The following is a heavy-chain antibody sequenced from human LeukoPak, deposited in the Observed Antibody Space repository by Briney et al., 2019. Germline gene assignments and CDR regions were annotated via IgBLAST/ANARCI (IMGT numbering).Heavy chain of an antibody. CDR1: GFTFDDYA. V-gene: IGHV3-9*01. CDR3: AKDIGYDSSGYPKAPDY. CDR2: ISWNSGSI. D-gene: IGHD3-22*01. J-gene: IGHJ4*02. Sequence: GRSLRLSCAASGFTFDDYAMHWVRQAPGKGLEWVSGISWNSGSIGYADSVKGRFTISRDNAKNSLYLQMNSLRAEDTALYYCAKDIGYDSSGYPKAPDYWGQGTLVTVSS.